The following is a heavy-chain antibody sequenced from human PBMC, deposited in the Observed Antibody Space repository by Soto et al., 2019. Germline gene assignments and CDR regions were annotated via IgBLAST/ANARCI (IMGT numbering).Heavy chain of an antibody. Sequence: ASVKVSCKASGDTFTSYDINWVRQATGQGLEWMGWMNPNSGNTGYAQKFQGRVTMTRNTSISTAYMELSSLRSEDTAVYYCARGTYAQRWFDPWGQGTLVTVSS. V-gene: IGHV1-8*01. CDR3: ARGTYAQRWFDP. CDR1: GDTFTSYD. D-gene: IGHD3-16*01. J-gene: IGHJ5*02. CDR2: MNPNSGNT.